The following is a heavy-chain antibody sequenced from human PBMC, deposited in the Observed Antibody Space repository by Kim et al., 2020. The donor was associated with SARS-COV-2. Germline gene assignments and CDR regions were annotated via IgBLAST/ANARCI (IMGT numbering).Heavy chain of an antibody. V-gene: IGHV3-66*01. CDR3: ARDYSYCGGDCYSVAFDI. J-gene: IGHJ3*02. Sequence: KGRYTLARDNSKNTLYLQMNSLRAEDTAVYYCARDYSYCGGDCYSVAFDIWGQGTMVTVSS. D-gene: IGHD2-21*02.